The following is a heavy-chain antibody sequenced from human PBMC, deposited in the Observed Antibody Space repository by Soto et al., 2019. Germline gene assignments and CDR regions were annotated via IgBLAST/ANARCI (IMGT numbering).Heavy chain of an antibody. V-gene: IGHV1-18*01. J-gene: IGHJ6*02. Sequence: QVQLVQSGAEVKKPGASVKVSCKSSGYTFSMSGISWVRQAPGQGLEWMGWISGYNGNTNYEQKFQDRVTMTTDTSTNTAYMELRSLRSDDTAVYYCARDGPRPYYYFGMDVWGQGTTVTVSS. CDR2: ISGYNGNT. CDR1: GYTFSMSG. CDR3: ARDGPRPYYYFGMDV.